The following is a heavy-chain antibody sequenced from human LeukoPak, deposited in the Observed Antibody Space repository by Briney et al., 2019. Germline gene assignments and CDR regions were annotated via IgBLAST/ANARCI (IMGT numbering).Heavy chain of an antibody. CDR1: GFTFSSYA. V-gene: IGHV3-23*01. J-gene: IGHJ6*02. CDR2: ISDSGGST. CDR3: AKGQSDYVWESYRSLYYGMGV. Sequence: GGSLRLSCAASGFTFSSYAMSWVRQAPGKGLEWVSAISDSGGSTYYADSVKGRFTISRDNSKNTLYLQMHSLTAEDTAVYYCAKGQSDYVWESYRSLYYGMGVWGQGTTVTVSS. D-gene: IGHD3-16*02.